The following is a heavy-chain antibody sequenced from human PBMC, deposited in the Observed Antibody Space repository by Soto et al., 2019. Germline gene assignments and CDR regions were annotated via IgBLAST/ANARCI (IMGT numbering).Heavy chain of an antibody. CDR1: GLPFSTYA. J-gene: IGHJ4*02. V-gene: IGHV3-30-3*01. CDR3: ASGSYFEN. Sequence: QGQLVESGGGVVQPGRSLRLSCAASGLPFSTYAMYWVRQAPGKGLEGVAVMSSDGNTKHHADSVQGRFTISRDNSKNTLYLQMNRLRIEDTAVYYCASGSYFENWGQGTLVSVSS. CDR2: MSSDGNTK. D-gene: IGHD1-26*01.